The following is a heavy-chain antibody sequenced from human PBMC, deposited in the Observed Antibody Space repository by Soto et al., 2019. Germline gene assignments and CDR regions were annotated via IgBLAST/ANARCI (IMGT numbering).Heavy chain of an antibody. CDR3: ARQDYSTTWYLNY. CDR1: GFIFDDYA. Sequence: GGSLRLSCAASGFIFDDYAMHWVRQAPGKGLEWVSGINWNSGRIDYADSVKGRFTISRDNSKNTLYLQMNSLRAEDTAVYYCARQDYSTTWYLNYWGQGTLVTVSS. J-gene: IGHJ4*02. V-gene: IGHV3-9*01. CDR2: INWNSGRI. D-gene: IGHD6-13*01.